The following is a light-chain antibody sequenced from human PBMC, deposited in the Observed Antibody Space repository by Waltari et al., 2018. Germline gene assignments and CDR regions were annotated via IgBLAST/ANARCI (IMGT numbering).Light chain of an antibody. CDR2: VNSDGRH. CDR1: SGPSSNI. Sequence: QLVLPPSPSASAPLGASVKFTCTLSSGPSSNITAWHQQQPEKCPRYLMKVNSDGRHSKGDEIPDRFSGSGSGTERYLTISSVQSEDEADYYCQTGGHGTWVFGGGTKLTVL. J-gene: IGLJ3*02. CDR3: QTGGHGTWV. V-gene: IGLV4-69*01.